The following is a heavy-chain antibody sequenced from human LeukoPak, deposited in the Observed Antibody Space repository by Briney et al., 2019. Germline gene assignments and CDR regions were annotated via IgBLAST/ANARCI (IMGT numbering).Heavy chain of an antibody. CDR1: GYTFTVYY. CDR2: INPDSGGT. CDR3: ARDYYGSGNNWFDP. J-gene: IGHJ5*02. D-gene: IGHD3-10*01. Sequence: GASVKVSCKASGYTFTVYYLHWVRQAPGQGLEWMGWINPDSGGTDYAQKFQGRVTMTRDTSISTAYMELSRLTSDDTAVYYCARDYYGSGNNWFDPWGQGTLVTVSS. V-gene: IGHV1-2*02.